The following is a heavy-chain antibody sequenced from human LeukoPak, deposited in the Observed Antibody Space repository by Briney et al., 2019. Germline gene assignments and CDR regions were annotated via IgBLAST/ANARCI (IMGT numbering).Heavy chain of an antibody. D-gene: IGHD6-19*01. CDR1: GGSISTYY. CDR3: ARASSSGYYADY. CDR2: IHYSGDT. Sequence: PSGTLSLTCTVSGGSISTYYWSWIRQPPGKGLEWIGYIHYSGDTNYNPSLKSRVTISIDTSKNQLSLKLTSVIAADMAVYYCARASSSGYYADYWGQGTLVTVSS. V-gene: IGHV4-59*01. J-gene: IGHJ4*02.